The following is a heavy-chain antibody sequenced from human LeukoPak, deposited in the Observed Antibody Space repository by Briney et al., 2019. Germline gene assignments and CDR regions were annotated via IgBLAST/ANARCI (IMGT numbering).Heavy chain of an antibody. CDR1: GFAFSDSV. CDR2: ISYNGLNT. V-gene: IGHV3-23*01. Sequence: GGSLRLSCAASGFAFSDSVMDWVREAPGKGLEWVSLISYNGLNTYYADSVKGRFTVSRDNSRNVMYLHMNSLRAEDTALYYCAKYIQGSVWAKGPLVTVSS. CDR3: AKYIQGSV. D-gene: IGHD2-15*01. J-gene: IGHJ4*02.